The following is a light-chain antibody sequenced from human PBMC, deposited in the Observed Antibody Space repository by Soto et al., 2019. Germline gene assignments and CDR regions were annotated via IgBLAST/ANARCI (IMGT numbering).Light chain of an antibody. CDR1: RSNIGNYY. Sequence: QSVLTQPPSVSAAPGQRVTISCSGGRSNIGNYYVSWYHQLPGTAPKVLIFDNDKRPSGIPDRFSGSKSGTSATLAITGIPTGDGGEYSCGAWDDSLNVYLFGGGTKLTVL. CDR3: GAWDDSLNVYL. CDR2: DND. V-gene: IGLV1-51*01. J-gene: IGLJ2*01.